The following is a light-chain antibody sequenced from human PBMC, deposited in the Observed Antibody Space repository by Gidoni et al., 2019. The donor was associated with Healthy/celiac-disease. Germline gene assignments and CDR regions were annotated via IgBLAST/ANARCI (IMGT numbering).Light chain of an antibody. V-gene: IGKV3-15*01. J-gene: IGKJ1*01. Sequence: EIVRTHPPATLSVSPGGRATLSGRASQRVSSNLAWYQQKPGQAPRLLIYGASTRATGIPARFSGSGSGTEFPLTISSLQSEDFAVSSCQQYNNWWTFGPGTKVEIK. CDR3: QQYNNWWT. CDR1: QRVSSN. CDR2: GAS.